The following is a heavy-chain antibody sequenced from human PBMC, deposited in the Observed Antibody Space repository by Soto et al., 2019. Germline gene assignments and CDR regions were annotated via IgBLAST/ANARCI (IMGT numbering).Heavy chain of an antibody. J-gene: IGHJ4*02. CDR1: GYTFTGYY. D-gene: IGHD3-10*01. CDR2: INPNSGGT. V-gene: IGHV1-2*02. Sequence: QVQLVQSGAEVKKPGASVKVSCKASGYTFTGYYMHWVRPAPGQGLERMGWINPNSGGTNYAQKFQGRGTMTREKSISTAYMELSRLRSDDTTVYYCSRTSTMVRGDLCYWGQGTLVTVSS. CDR3: SRTSTMVRGDLCY.